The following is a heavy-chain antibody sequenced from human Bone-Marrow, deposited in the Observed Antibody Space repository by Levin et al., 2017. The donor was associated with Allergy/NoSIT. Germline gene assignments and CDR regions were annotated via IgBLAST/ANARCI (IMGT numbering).Heavy chain of an antibody. V-gene: IGHV3-64D*06. D-gene: IGHD6-13*01. CDR1: GFIFGNYA. CDR3: VTDIDSSWYLWAY. J-gene: IGHJ4*02. Sequence: GGSLRLSCSASGFIFGNYAMHWVRQAPGKGLQYVSAISADGGSKYSADSVEGRFAISRDNSKNTLYLQMSSLRPEDTAVYYCVTDIDSSWYLWAYWGQGTLVTVSS. CDR2: ISADGGSK.